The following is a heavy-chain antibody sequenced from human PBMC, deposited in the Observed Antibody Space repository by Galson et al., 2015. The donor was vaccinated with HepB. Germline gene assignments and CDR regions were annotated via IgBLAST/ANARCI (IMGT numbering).Heavy chain of an antibody. Sequence: QSGAEVKKPGESLRISCKGSGYSFTSYWISWVRQMPGKGLEWMGRIDPSDSYTNYSPSFQGHVTISADKSISAAYLQWSSLKASDTAMYYCARDSSGICSSTSCYTGVPDYYYYGMDVWGQGTTVTVSS. D-gene: IGHD2-2*02. CDR3: ARDSSGICSSTSCYTGVPDYYYYGMDV. V-gene: IGHV5-10-1*01. CDR2: IDPSDSYT. J-gene: IGHJ6*02. CDR1: GYSFTSYW.